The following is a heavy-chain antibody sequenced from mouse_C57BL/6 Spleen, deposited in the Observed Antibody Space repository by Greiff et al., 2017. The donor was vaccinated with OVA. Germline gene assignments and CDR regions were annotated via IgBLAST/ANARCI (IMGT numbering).Heavy chain of an antibody. J-gene: IGHJ4*01. CDR1: GFNIKNTY. CDR3: ARGGGSYDYAMDY. CDR2: IDPANGIT. Sequence: EVQLQQSVAELVRPGASVRLSCTASGFNIKNTYMHWVKQRPEQGLEWIGRIDPANGITKTATKFQGKATITADTSSNTAYLQLSSLTSEDTAIYYCARGGGSYDYAMDYWGQGTSVTVSS. V-gene: IGHV14-3*01. D-gene: IGHD1-1*02.